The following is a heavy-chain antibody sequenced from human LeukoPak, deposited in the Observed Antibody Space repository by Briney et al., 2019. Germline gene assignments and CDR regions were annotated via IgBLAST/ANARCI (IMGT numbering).Heavy chain of an antibody. D-gene: IGHD3-10*01. Sequence: GGSLRLSCAASGFTVSSNYMSWVRQAPGKGLEWVSVIYSGGSTYYADSVKGRFTISRDNSKNTLYLQMNSLRAEDTAVYYCASQYYYGSGSYYRSDYWGQGTPVTVSS. V-gene: IGHV3-53*01. CDR2: IYSGGST. J-gene: IGHJ4*02. CDR1: GFTVSSNY. CDR3: ASQYYYGSGSYYRSDY.